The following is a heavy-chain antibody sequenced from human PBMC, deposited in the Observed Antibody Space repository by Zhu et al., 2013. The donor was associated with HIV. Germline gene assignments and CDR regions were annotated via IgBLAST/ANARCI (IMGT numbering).Heavy chain of an antibody. CDR2: INPSGGST. J-gene: IGHJ3*02. V-gene: IGHV1-46*01. Sequence: QVQLVQSGAEVKKPGASVKVSCKATGYRFTSYYMHWVRQAHGQGLEWMGIINPSGGSTTYAQKFQGRVTLTRDTSTSTVYMELSSLRSEDTAVYYCARERGDFGGNSGWGSDALDYLGPRGQWSPSLQ. CDR1: GYRFTSYY. D-gene: IGHD2-21*02. CDR3: ARERGDFGGNSGWGSDALDY.